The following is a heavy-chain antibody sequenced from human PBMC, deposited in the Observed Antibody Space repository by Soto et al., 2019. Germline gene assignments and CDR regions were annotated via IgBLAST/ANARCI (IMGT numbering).Heavy chain of an antibody. J-gene: IGHJ4*02. Sequence: PSETLSLTCTVSGGSISSSSYYWGWIRQPPGKGLEWIGSIYYSGSTYYNPSLKSRVTISVDTSKNQFSLKLSSVTAADTAVYYCARLGSGWQNFDYWGQGTLVTVSS. V-gene: IGHV4-39*01. CDR3: ARLGSGWQNFDY. D-gene: IGHD6-19*01. CDR2: IYYSGST. CDR1: GGSISSSSYY.